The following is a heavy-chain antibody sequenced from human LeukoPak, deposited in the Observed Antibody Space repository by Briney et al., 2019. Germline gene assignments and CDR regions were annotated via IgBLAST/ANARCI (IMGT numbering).Heavy chain of an antibody. CDR1: GFTFSNFA. D-gene: IGHD1-26*01. CDR3: ARDSRATGALGS. CDR2: INQDGSDQ. J-gene: IGHJ5*02. Sequence: HPGGSLRLSCAASGFTFSNFAMSAVRQAPGKGLWWGANINQDGSDQYSVDSVRGRFTISRDNAKTSLYLQMNSVRAEDTAVYYCARDSRATGALGSWGQGTLVTVSS. V-gene: IGHV3-7*01.